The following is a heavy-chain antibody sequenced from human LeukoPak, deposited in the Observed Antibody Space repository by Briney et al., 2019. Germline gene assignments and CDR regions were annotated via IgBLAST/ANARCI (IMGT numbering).Heavy chain of an antibody. CDR3: AKSLPDYGDFRDGMDV. V-gene: IGHV3-30*18. Sequence: PGGSVRLSCVASRLLFRRYGMHGVRPVGGRGVEGVAAISDDGSHEYDADSVKGRFTISRDNSKNTLYLQMNSLRAEDTAVYYCAKSLPDYGDFRDGMDVWGQGTTVTASS. CDR2: ISDDGSHE. CDR1: RLLFRRYG. J-gene: IGHJ6*02. D-gene: IGHD4-17*01.